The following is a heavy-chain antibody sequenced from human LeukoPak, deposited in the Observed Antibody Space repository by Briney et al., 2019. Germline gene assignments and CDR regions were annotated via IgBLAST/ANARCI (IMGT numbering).Heavy chain of an antibody. Sequence: PGGSLRLSCVASGFTFSDYWMSWVRQAPGKGLEWVSDIKEDGSEKYYVDSVKGRFTISRDNAKNSLYLQMNSLRVEHTAVYYCVCHVVLSVGYHYGLGVWGQGTTVTVSS. CDR3: VCHVVLSVGYHYGLGV. CDR2: IKEDGSEK. CDR1: GFTFSDYW. V-gene: IGHV3-7*02. D-gene: IGHD2-21*01. J-gene: IGHJ6*01.